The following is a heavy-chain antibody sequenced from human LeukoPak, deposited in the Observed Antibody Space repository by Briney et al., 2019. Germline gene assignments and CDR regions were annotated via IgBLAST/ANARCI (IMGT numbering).Heavy chain of an antibody. V-gene: IGHV4-30-4*08. CDR1: GGSISSGDYY. CDR2: IYYSGST. D-gene: IGHD3-22*01. J-gene: IGHJ4*02. CDR3: ARGLEYYYDSSGYYYFDY. Sequence: SETLSLTCTVSGGSISSGDYYWSWIRQPPGKGLEWIGYIYYSGSTYYNPSLKSRVTISVDTSKNQFSLKLSSVTAADTAVYYCARGLEYYYDSSGYYYFDYWGQGTLVTVSS.